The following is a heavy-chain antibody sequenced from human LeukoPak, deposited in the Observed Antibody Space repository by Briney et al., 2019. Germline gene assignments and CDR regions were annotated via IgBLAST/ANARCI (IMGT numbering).Heavy chain of an antibody. J-gene: IGHJ6*03. CDR1: GFTFSSYS. CDR3: ARDGAGAYYYDSSGYYYGGPAPYYMDV. V-gene: IGHV3-21*01. CDR2: ISSSSSYI. Sequence: SGGSLRLSCAASGFTFSSYSMNWVRQAPGKGLEWVSSISSSSSYIYYADSVKGRFTISRDNSKNTLYLQMNSLRAEDTAVYYCARDGAGAYYYDSSGYYYGGPAPYYMDVWGKGTTVTVSS. D-gene: IGHD3-22*01.